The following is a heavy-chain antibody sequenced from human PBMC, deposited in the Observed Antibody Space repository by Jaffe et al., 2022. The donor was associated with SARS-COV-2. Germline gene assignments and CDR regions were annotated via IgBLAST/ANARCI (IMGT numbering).Heavy chain of an antibody. V-gene: IGHV3-23*01. D-gene: IGHD6-19*01. J-gene: IGHJ4*02. Sequence: EVQLLESGGGLVQPGGSLSLSCSASGFTFSSYAMSWVRQAPGKGLEWVSSISVGGGPTYYADSVKGRFTISRDNSKNTLYLQMNSLRAEDTAVYYCAKDSRAPFTSGWYKEYWGQGTLVSVSP. CDR3: AKDSRAPFTSGWYKEY. CDR1: GFTFSSYA. CDR2: ISVGGGPT.